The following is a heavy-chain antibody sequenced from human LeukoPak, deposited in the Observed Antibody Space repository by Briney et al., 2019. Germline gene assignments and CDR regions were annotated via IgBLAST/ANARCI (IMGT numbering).Heavy chain of an antibody. V-gene: IGHV3-15*01. CDR1: GLTFSNAW. Sequence: GGSLRLSCAASGLTFSNAWMSWVRQAPGKGLEWVGRIKSKVDGGTTDYAAPVKGRFTISRDDSKDTLYLQMTSLKTEDAGVFYCTIVRGFCSGRSCLGYWGQGTLVTVSS. CDR3: TIVRGFCSGRSCLGY. J-gene: IGHJ4*02. CDR2: IKSKVDGGTT. D-gene: IGHD2-15*01.